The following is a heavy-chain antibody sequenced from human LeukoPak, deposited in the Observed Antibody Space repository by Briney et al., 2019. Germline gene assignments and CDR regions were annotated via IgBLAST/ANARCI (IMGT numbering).Heavy chain of an antibody. Sequence: GGSLRLSCAASGFTFSDYYMSWIRQAPGQGLEWVSYISSSGSTIYYADSVKGRFTISRDNAKNSLYLQMNSLRAEDTAVYYCARVHIDYYYYYMDVWGKGTTVTVSS. V-gene: IGHV3-11*01. CDR2: ISSSGSTI. J-gene: IGHJ6*03. CDR1: GFTFSDYY. CDR3: ARVHIDYYYYYMDV.